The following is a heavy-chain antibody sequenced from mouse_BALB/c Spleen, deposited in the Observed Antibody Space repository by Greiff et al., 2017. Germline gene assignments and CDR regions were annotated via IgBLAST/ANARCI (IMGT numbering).Heavy chain of an antibody. J-gene: IGHJ1*01. Sequence: EVQLVESGGGLVQPGGSLKLSCAASGFTFSSYGMSWVRQTPDKRLELVATINSNGGSTYYPDSVKGRFTISRDNAKNTLYLQMSSLKSEDTAMYYCARDYYGSPYWYFDVWGAGTTVTVSS. CDR2: INSNGGST. CDR1: GFTFSSYG. D-gene: IGHD1-1*01. V-gene: IGHV5-6-3*01. CDR3: ARDYYGSPYWYFDV.